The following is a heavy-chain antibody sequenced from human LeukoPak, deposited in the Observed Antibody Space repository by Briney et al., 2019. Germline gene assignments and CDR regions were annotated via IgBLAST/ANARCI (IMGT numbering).Heavy chain of an antibody. V-gene: IGHV3-48*01. CDR2: ISSSSSTM. J-gene: IGHJ4*02. CDR1: GFTFSSYS. CDR3: AREGRALDY. Sequence: GGSLRLSCAASGFTFSSYSMNWVRQAPGKGLEWVSYISSSSSTMYYAASVKGRFTISRDNAKNSLYLQMNSLGAEDTAVYYCAREGRALDYWGQGTLVTVSS.